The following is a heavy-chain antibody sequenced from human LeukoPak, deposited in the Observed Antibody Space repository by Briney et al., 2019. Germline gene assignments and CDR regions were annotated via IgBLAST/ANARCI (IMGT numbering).Heavy chain of an antibody. CDR3: ASTGPTYYYDSSGYYFDY. J-gene: IGHJ4*02. V-gene: IGHV1-69*05. CDR2: IIPIFGTA. D-gene: IGHD3-22*01. Sequence: SVKVSRKASGGTFSSYAISWVRQAPGQGPEWIGGIIPIFGTANYAQKFQGRVTITTDESTSTAYMELSSLRSEDTAVYYCASTGPTYYYDSSGYYFDYWGQGTLVTVSS. CDR1: GGTFSSYA.